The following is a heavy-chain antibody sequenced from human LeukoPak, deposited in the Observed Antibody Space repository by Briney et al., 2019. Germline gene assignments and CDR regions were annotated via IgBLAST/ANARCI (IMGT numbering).Heavy chain of an antibody. J-gene: IGHJ4*02. V-gene: IGHV3-74*01. CDR1: GFTFNSYW. CDR2: INSDGSST. CDR3: AREPSGYYDSSGYYTD. D-gene: IGHD3-22*01. Sequence: GGSLRLSCAASGFTFNSYWMHWVRQAPGKGLVWVSRINSDGSSTSYADSVKGRFTISRDNAKNTLYLQMNSLRAEDTAVYYCAREPSGYYDSSGYYTDWGQGTLVTVSS.